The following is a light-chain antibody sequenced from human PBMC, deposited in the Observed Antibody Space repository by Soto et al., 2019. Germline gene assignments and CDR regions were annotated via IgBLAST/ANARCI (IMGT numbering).Light chain of an antibody. CDR2: EAS. CDR1: QSVSSY. Sequence: EIGLPQSPAPFSLSPGERATLSCRASQSVSSYLAWYQQKPGQAPGLLIYEASNRATGIPARFSVSGSGTDFTLTISSLEPEAFAVYYCQQRSNWPGTFGGGTKVESK. CDR3: QQRSNWPGT. V-gene: IGKV3-11*01. J-gene: IGKJ4*01.